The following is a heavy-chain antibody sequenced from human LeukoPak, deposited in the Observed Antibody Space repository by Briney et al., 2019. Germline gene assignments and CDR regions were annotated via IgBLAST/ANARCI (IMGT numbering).Heavy chain of an antibody. V-gene: IGHV3-74*01. CDR1: GFTFTNHW. CDR3: GRHVGFGSGSVDY. CDR2: IRGDGGGT. J-gene: IGHJ4*02. Sequence: GGSLRLSCAASGFTFTNHWMHWVRQAPGKGLVWVSRIRGDGGGTSYADSVKGRFTISRDNAKNTLYLQMDSLGAEDTAVYYCGRHVGFGSGSVDYWGQGVLVTVSS. D-gene: IGHD3-10*01.